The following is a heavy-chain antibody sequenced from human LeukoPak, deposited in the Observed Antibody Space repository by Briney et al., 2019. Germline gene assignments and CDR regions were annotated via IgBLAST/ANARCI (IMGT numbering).Heavy chain of an antibody. CDR3: ASLLGPRDTMVRGIPGAPYNWFDP. V-gene: IGHV5-51*01. D-gene: IGHD3-10*01. J-gene: IGHJ5*02. CDR1: GYSFTSYW. Sequence: GESLKISCKGSGYSFTSYWIGWVRQMPGKGLEWMGIIYPGDSDTRYSPSFQGQVTISADKSISTAYLQWSSLKASDTAMYYCASLLGPRDTMVRGIPGAPYNWFDPWAREPWSPSPQ. CDR2: IYPGDSDT.